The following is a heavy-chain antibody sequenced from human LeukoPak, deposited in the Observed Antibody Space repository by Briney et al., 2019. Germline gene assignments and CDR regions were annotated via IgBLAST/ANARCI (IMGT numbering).Heavy chain of an antibody. CDR2: FNTDGSST. Sequence: GGSLRLSCAASGFTFSNYWLHWVRQAPGKGLVGVSRFNTDGSSTSYADSVEGRFTIPRDNAKNTVYLQTDILTAEDTAVYYCERLSTVETWGQGTLVTVSS. CDR3: ERLSTVET. CDR1: GFTFSNYW. V-gene: IGHV3-74*01. D-gene: IGHD4-23*01. J-gene: IGHJ5*02.